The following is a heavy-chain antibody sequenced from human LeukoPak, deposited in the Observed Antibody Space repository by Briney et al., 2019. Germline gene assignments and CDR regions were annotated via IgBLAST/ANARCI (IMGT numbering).Heavy chain of an antibody. Sequence: PGGSLRLSCAASGFTFSSYAMSWVRQAPGKGLEWVSAISGSGGSTYYADSVKGRFTISRDNSQDMLYLQMNGLRAEDTAVYYCAKAPRAAAGTYNGMDVWGQGTTVTVSS. J-gene: IGHJ6*02. CDR1: GFTFSSYA. V-gene: IGHV3-23*01. D-gene: IGHD6-13*01. CDR2: ISGSGGST. CDR3: AKAPRAAAGTYNGMDV.